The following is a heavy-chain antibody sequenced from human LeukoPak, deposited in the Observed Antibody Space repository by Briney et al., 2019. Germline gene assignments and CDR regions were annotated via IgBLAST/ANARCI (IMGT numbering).Heavy chain of an antibody. CDR3: ARGQNYDFWSGYAYDY. CDR2: IYYSGST. J-gene: IGHJ4*02. Sequence: SETLSLTCTVSGGSVSRSPYYWGWIRQPPGKGLEWIGNIYYSGSTYYNPSLKSRVTISVDTSRNQFSLKLSSVTAADTAMYYCARGQNYDFWSGYAYDYWGQGTLVTVSS. D-gene: IGHD3-3*01. CDR1: GGSVSRSPYY. V-gene: IGHV4-39*07.